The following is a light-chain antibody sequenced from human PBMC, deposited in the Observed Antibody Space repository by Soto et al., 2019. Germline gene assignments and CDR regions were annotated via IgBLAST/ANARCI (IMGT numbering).Light chain of an antibody. V-gene: IGLV2-11*01. J-gene: IGLJ3*02. CDR1: SSDVGIYNY. Sequence: QSALTQPRSVSGSPGQSVSISCTGTSSDVGIYNYVSWYQQHPGKVPKLIIYDVSERPSGVPDRFSGSKSGNTASLTISGLQADDEADYYCSSYAGSYTVGVFGGGTKLTVL. CDR2: DVS. CDR3: SSYAGSYTVGV.